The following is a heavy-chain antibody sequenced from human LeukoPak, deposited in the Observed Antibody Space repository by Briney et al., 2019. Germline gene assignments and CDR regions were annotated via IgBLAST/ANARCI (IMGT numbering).Heavy chain of an antibody. Sequence: PSETLSLTCTVSGYSISSGYYWGWIRQPPGKGLEWIGSIYHSGSTYYNPSLKSRVTMSVDTSKNQFSLKLSSVTAADTAVYYCARESSGGDIVVVPAAKRQNGWFDPWGQGTLVTVSS. CDR1: GYSISSGYY. CDR2: IYHSGST. V-gene: IGHV4-38-2*02. CDR3: ARESSGGDIVVVPAAKRQNGWFDP. D-gene: IGHD2-2*01. J-gene: IGHJ5*02.